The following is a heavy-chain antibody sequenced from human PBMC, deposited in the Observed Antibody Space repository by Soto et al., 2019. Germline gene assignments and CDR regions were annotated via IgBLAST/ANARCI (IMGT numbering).Heavy chain of an antibody. Sequence: PGGSLRLSCAASGFTFGDYAMHWVRQVPGRGLEWVSSVSWTNISFGYADSVKGRFTISRDNAKNSLYLQMNSLRREDTAFYYCAKDRNTAMVTGDFDYWGHGTLVTVSS. J-gene: IGHJ4*01. CDR3: AKDRNTAMVTGDFDY. V-gene: IGHV3-9*01. D-gene: IGHD5-18*01. CDR1: GFTFGDYA. CDR2: VSWTNISF.